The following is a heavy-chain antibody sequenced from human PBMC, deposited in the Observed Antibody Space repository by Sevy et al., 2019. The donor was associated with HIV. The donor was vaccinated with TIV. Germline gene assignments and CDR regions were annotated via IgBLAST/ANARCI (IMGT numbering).Heavy chain of an antibody. CDR1: GGTFSSYA. D-gene: IGHD6-6*01. CDR2: IIPIFGTA. V-gene: IGHV1-69*13. CDR3: ARDAGNWYISSSESNWFDP. Sequence: ASVKVSCKASGGTFSSYAISWVRQAPGQGHEWMGGIIPIFGTANYAQKFQGRVTITADESTSTAYMELSSLRSEDTAVYYCARDAGNWYISSSESNWFDPWGQGTLVTVSS. J-gene: IGHJ5*02.